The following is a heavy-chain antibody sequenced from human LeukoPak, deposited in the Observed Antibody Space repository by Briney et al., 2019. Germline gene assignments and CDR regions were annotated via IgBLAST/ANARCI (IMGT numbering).Heavy chain of an antibody. CDR2: ISYDGSNK. CDR1: GFTSSSYA. D-gene: IGHD2-15*01. Sequence: PGGSLRLSCAASGFTSSSYAMSWVRQAPGKGLEWVAVISYDGSNKYYADSVKGRFTISRDNSKNTLYLQMNSLRAEDTAVYYCARDRGGYCSGGSCYSFDYWGQGTLVTVSS. V-gene: IGHV3-30-3*01. CDR3: ARDRGGYCSGGSCYSFDY. J-gene: IGHJ4*02.